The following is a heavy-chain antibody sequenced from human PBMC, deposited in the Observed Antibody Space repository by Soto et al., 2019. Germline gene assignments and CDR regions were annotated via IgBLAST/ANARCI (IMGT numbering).Heavy chain of an antibody. J-gene: IGHJ5*02. CDR2: ISSSSSTI. CDR3: ARGLLEWQLNWFDP. CDR1: GFTFSSYS. Sequence: PGGSLRLSCAASGFTFSSYSMNWVRQAPGKGLEWVSCISSSSSTIYYADSVKGRFTISRDNAKNSLYLQMNSLRDEDTAVYYCARGLLEWQLNWFDPWGQGTLVTVSS. V-gene: IGHV3-48*02. D-gene: IGHD3-3*01.